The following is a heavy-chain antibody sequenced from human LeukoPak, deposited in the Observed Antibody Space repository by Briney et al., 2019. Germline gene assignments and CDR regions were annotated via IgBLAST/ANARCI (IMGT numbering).Heavy chain of an antibody. D-gene: IGHD3-22*01. CDR3: ARDYYSEGAFDI. CDR2: IFYRGRT. CDR1: GGSISAYY. Sequence: AETLSLTYSVSGGSISAYYWSWIRQPPGKGLDGIENIFYRGRTNYNPSLKSRLTIAVDTSKTQSSLKLSSVTAADTAVYYCARDYYSEGAFDIWGQGTMVTVSS. V-gene: IGHV4-59*01. J-gene: IGHJ3*02.